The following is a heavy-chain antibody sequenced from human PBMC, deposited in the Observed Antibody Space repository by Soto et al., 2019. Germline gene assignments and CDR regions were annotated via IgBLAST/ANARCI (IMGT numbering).Heavy chain of an antibody. V-gene: IGHV3-74*01. D-gene: IGHD3-10*01. J-gene: IGHJ4*02. CDR2: IDNDGRTT. CDR3: TRDLRGASSH. CDR1: GYTFRNYW. Sequence: EVHLVESGGGLVQPGGSLRLSCAASGYTFRNYWMHWVRQAPGKGLVWVSRIDNDGRTTNYADSEIGRFTITKDNANDTLFPQMDRLRAENTEVYYSTRDLRGASSHWGPGTLVTVSS.